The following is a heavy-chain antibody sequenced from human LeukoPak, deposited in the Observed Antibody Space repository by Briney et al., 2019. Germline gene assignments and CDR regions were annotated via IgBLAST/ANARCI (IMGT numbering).Heavy chain of an antibody. CDR1: GGSFSGYY. Sequence: SETLSLTCAVYGGSFSGYYWSWIRQPPGKGLEWIGEINHSGSTNYNPSLKSRVTISVDTSKNQFSLKLSSVTAADTAVYYCARAKYDSSGYYFSYWGQGTLVTVSS. CDR2: INHSGST. V-gene: IGHV4-34*01. J-gene: IGHJ4*02. D-gene: IGHD3-22*01. CDR3: ARAKYDSSGYYFSY.